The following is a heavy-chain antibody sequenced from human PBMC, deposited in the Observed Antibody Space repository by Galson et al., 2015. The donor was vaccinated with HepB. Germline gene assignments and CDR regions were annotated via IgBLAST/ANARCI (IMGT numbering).Heavy chain of an antibody. Sequence: SLRLSCAASGFTFSSYWMHWVRQAPGKGLVWVSRINSDGSSTSYADSVKGRFTISRDNAKNTLYLQMNSLRAEDTAVYCCARGGYSYGNPHDAFDIWGQGTMVTVSS. J-gene: IGHJ3*02. CDR3: ARGGYSYGNPHDAFDI. CDR2: INSDGSST. V-gene: IGHV3-74*01. CDR1: GFTFSSYW. D-gene: IGHD5-18*01.